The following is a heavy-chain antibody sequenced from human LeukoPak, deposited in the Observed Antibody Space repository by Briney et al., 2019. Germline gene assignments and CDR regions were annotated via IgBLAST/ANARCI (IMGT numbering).Heavy chain of an antibody. CDR3: AREWQQLVPMDY. J-gene: IGHJ4*02. CDR1: GYTFTSYG. V-gene: IGHV1-18*01. CDR2: ISAYNGNT. Sequence: ASVTVSCKASGYTFTSYGISWVRQAPGQGLEWMGWISAYNGNTNYAQKLQGRVTMTTDTSTSTAYMELRSLRSDDTAVYYCAREWQQLVPMDYWGQGTLVTVSS. D-gene: IGHD6-13*01.